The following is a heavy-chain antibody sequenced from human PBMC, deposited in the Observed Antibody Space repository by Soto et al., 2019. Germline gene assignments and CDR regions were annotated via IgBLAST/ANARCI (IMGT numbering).Heavy chain of an antibody. Sequence: SETQSLTWTVSGGTISSSSYYGGWKRQPPGKGLEWIGSIYYSGSTYYNPSLKSRVTISVDTSKNQFSLKLSSVTAADTAVYYCASTGESHAFDIWGQGTMVTVSS. V-gene: IGHV4-39*01. D-gene: IGHD7-27*01. CDR3: ASTGESHAFDI. CDR1: GGTISSSSYY. J-gene: IGHJ3*02. CDR2: IYYSGST.